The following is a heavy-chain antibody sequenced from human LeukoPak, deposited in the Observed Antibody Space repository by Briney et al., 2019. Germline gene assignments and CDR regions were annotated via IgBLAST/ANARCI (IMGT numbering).Heavy chain of an antibody. CDR1: GFTFSSYS. CDR3: ARGYGDPPLAGYGMDV. D-gene: IGHD4-17*01. V-gene: IGHV3-21*01. CDR2: ISSSSSYI. Sequence: GGSLRLSWAASGFTFSSYSMNWVRQAPGKGLEWVSSISSSSSYIYYADSVKGRFTIFRDNAKNSLYLQMNSLRAEDTAVYYCARGYGDPPLAGYGMDVWGQGTTVTVSS. J-gene: IGHJ6*02.